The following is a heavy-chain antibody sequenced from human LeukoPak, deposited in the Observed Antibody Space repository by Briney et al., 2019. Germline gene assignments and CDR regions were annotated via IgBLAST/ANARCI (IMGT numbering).Heavy chain of an antibody. CDR1: GGTFSSYA. CDR3: ARGCSGGSCYNGDNWFDP. D-gene: IGHD2-15*01. Sequence: SVTVSCTASGGTFSSYAISWVRQAPGQGLEWMGGIIPIFGTANYAQKFQGRVTITADESTSTAYMELSSLRSKDTAVYYCARGCSGGSCYNGDNWFDPWGQGTLVTVSS. CDR2: IIPIFGTA. V-gene: IGHV1-69*13. J-gene: IGHJ5*02.